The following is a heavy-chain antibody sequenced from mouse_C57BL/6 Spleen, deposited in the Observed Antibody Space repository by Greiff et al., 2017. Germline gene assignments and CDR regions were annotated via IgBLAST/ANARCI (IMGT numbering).Heavy chain of an antibody. D-gene: IGHD1-1*01. CDR2: IYPGDGDT. CDR3: ARSTTVVGGFDY. CDR1: GYAFSSYW. J-gene: IGHJ2*01. V-gene: IGHV1-82*01. Sequence: QVQLQQSGPELVKPGASVKISCKASGYAFSSYWMNWVKQRPGKGLEWIGRIYPGDGDTNYNGKFKGKATLTADKSSSTAYMQLSSLTSEDSAVYFCARSTTVVGGFDYWGQGTTLTVSS.